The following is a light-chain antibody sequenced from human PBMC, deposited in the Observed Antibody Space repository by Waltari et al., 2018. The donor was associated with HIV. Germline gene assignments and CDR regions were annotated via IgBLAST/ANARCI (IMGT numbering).Light chain of an antibody. V-gene: IGLV1-51*01. CDR1: SPHIGNKF. CDR3: GTWDNSLKTVV. J-gene: IGLJ2*01. CDR2: DNN. Sequence: QSVLTQPPPVSAAPRQTVSISCPGFSPHIGNKFVSWYHQLPGNAPKLLIFDNNKRPSGIPDRVSASKSGTSATLAITGLQTGDEGDYYCGTWDNSLKTVVFGGGTKVTVL.